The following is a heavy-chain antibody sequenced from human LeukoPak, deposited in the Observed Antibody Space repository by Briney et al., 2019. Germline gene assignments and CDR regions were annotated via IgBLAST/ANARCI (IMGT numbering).Heavy chain of an antibody. J-gene: IGHJ5*02. V-gene: IGHV1-69*01. D-gene: IGHD4-23*01. CDR1: GGTFRSNG. Sequence: VKVSCKASGGTFRSNGYTWVRQAPGQGLEWMRGIIPMFDSRSFAQKFQGRVTLTADESGSTVYMELRNLTSEDTAIYYCAREANFGGNLNWFDPWGQGTLVTVSS. CDR2: IIPMFDSR. CDR3: AREANFGGNLNWFDP.